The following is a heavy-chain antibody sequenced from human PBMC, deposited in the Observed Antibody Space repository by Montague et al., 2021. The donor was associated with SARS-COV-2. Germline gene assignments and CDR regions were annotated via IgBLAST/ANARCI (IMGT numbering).Heavy chain of an antibody. CDR3: ARESGFGDHGNAFDI. Sequence: FRSLSWAASGFTFSSYSMNWVRQAPGKGLEWVSSMSNSNSYIYYADSVKGRFTISRDNSKNTLYLQMNSLRAEDTAVYYCARESGFGDHGNAFDIWGQGTMVTVSS. CDR1: GFTFSSYS. J-gene: IGHJ3*02. CDR2: MSNSNSYI. D-gene: IGHD4-17*01. V-gene: IGHV3-21*01.